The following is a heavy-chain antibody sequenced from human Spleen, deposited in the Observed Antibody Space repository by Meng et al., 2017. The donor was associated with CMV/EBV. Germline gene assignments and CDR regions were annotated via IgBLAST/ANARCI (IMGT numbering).Heavy chain of an antibody. CDR3: AKAYGSRWYVDY. CDR2: ISVSGDGT. Sequence: CAASGFTFSSYGMNWVRQAPGKGLEWVSGISVSGDGTYFADCVKGRFAISRDNSKNTLYLQMNSLRVEDTTVYYCAKAYGSRWYVDYWGQGALVTVSS. J-gene: IGHJ4*02. V-gene: IGHV3-23*01. CDR1: GFTFSSYG. D-gene: IGHD6-19*01.